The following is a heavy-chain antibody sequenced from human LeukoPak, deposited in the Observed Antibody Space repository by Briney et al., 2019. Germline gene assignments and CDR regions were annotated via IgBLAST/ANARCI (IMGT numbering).Heavy chain of an antibody. D-gene: IGHD3-22*01. CDR2: IYYSGST. V-gene: IGHV4-59*12. CDR1: GGSFSGYY. CDR3: ASHDSSGYYYDAFDI. J-gene: IGHJ3*02. Sequence: SETLSLTCAVYGGSFSGYYWSWIRQPPGKGLEWIGYIYYSGSTNYNPSLKSRVTISVDTSKNQFSLKLSSVTAADTAVYYCASHDSSGYYYDAFDIWGQGTMVTVSS.